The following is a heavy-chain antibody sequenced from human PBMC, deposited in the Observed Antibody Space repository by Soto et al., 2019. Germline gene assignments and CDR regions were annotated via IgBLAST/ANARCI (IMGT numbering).Heavy chain of an antibody. Sequence: EVQLVESGRGPVRPGGSLKLSCAASGFNFITYSLSWVRQAPGKGLEWVASISSSAVYIDYADSVKGRFTISRDNANNSLYLQMNSLRAEDTATYYCVRDGLDYYDTERLYFDKWGQGTLVTVSS. CDR1: GFNFITYS. CDR3: VRDGLDYYDTERLYFDK. CDR2: ISSSAVYI. V-gene: IGHV3-21*01. D-gene: IGHD3-22*01. J-gene: IGHJ4*02.